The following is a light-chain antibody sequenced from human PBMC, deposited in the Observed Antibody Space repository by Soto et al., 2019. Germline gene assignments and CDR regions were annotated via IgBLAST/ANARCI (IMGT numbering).Light chain of an antibody. V-gene: IGKV1-5*03. CDR3: QQYNSYSGT. CDR2: KAS. J-gene: IGKJ1*01. CDR1: QSISSW. Sequence: DSQMTQSPSTLSASVGCRLTISCRASQSISSWLAWYQQKKGKAPKLMIYKASSLESGVPSRFSGSGSGTEFTLTISSLQTDDFATYYCQQYNSYSGTFGQGTKVDIK.